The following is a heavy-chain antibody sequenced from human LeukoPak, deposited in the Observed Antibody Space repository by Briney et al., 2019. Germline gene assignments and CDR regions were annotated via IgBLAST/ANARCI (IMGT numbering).Heavy chain of an antibody. Sequence: SETLSLTCAVYGGSFSGYYWSWIRQPPGKGLEWIGEINHSGSTNYNPSLKSRVTISVDTSKNQFSLKLSSVTAADTAVYYCARGGLLWFGDYFDYWGQGTLVTVSS. CDR1: GGSFSGYY. CDR2: INHSGST. D-gene: IGHD3-10*01. CDR3: ARGGLLWFGDYFDY. J-gene: IGHJ4*02. V-gene: IGHV4-34*01.